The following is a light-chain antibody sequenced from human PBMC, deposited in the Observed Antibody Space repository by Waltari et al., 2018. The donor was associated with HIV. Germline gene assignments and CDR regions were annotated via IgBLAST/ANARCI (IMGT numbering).Light chain of an antibody. CDR1: ALPKKY. Sequence: SYELTQPPSVSVSPGQTARITCSGDALPKKYAYSYQQKSGQAPVLVIYEDSKRPSGIPERFSGSSSGTMATLTISGAQVEDEADYYCYSIDSSGNHRVFGGGTKLTVL. CDR2: EDS. CDR3: YSIDSSGNHRV. V-gene: IGLV3-10*01. J-gene: IGLJ2*01.